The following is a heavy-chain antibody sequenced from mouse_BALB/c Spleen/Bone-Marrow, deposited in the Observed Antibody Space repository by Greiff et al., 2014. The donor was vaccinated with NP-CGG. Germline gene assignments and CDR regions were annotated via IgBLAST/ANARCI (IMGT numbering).Heavy chain of an antibody. V-gene: IGHV1-66*01. CDR1: GYSFTSYY. J-gene: IGHJ4*01. D-gene: IGHD2-14*01. Sequence: VQLQQSGPELVKPGASVKISCKASGYSFTSYYIHWVKQRPGQGPEWIGWIFPGSGNTKYNEKFKGKATLTADTSSSTAYMQLSSLTSEDSAVYFCAKRDKYDDYAMDYWGQGTSVTVSS. CDR3: AKRDKYDDYAMDY. CDR2: IFPGSGNT.